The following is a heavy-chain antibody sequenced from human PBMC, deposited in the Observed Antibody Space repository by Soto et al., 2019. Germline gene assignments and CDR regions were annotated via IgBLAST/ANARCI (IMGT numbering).Heavy chain of an antibody. J-gene: IGHJ4*02. CDR3: ARPEYSSSPYYFDY. CDR1: GFTFSSYE. D-gene: IGHD6-6*01. CDR2: ISSSGSTI. V-gene: IGHV3-48*03. Sequence: GGSLRLSCAASGFTFSSYEMNWVRQAPGKGLEWVSYISSSGSTIYYADSVKGRFTISRDNAKNSLYLQMNSLRAEDTAVYYCARPEYSSSPYYFDYWGQGTLVTVSS.